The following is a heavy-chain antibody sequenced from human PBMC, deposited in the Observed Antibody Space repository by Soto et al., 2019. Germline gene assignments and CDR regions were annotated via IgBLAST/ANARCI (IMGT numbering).Heavy chain of an antibody. J-gene: IGHJ4*02. CDR1: VGSVTNSSYY. CDR3: VSQRTTVITKAYFDY. D-gene: IGHD4-4*01. Sequence: AATLCLTCTVCVGSVTNSSYYWGWIRQSRGKGLEWIGSVYYRGRSYSKSSVKSRVTISVDTSKNQFSLNLNSVTASDTAVYFCVSQRTTVITKAYFDYWGPGALVTVSS. V-gene: IGHV4-39*01. CDR2: VYYRGRS.